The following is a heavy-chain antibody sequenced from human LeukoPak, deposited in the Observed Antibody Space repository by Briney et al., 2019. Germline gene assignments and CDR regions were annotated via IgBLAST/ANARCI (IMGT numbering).Heavy chain of an antibody. V-gene: IGHV3-30-3*01. Sequence: GGSLRLSCAASGFTFSSYAMHWIRQTPGKGLEWVAVISHDGTKKYHADSVRGRFTISRDDSKNTVFLQMNSLRPDDTAVYYCARGAGPYGDYRDSWGQGTLVTVSS. CDR3: ARGAGPYGDYRDS. CDR2: ISHDGTKK. CDR1: GFTFSSYA. D-gene: IGHD4-17*01. J-gene: IGHJ4*02.